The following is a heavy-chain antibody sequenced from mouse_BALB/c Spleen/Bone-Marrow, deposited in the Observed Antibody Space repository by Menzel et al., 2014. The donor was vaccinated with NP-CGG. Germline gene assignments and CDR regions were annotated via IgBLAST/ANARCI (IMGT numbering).Heavy chain of an antibody. CDR3: ARGSPY. V-gene: IGHV1-53*01. D-gene: IGHD6-2*01. Sequence: QAQLKESGADLVKPGAAVKWACKTSGHTFTNYYIYWVKQRPGQGLQWIGEINPGNGGTNFNERFKSKATLTVDKISTTAYILLTSLTSEDSAVYYCARGSPYWGQGTLVTVYA. CDR2: INPGNGGT. CDR1: GHTFTNYY. J-gene: IGHJ3*01.